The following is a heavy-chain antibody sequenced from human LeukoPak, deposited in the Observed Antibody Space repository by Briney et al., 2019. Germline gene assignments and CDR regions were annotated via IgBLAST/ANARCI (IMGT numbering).Heavy chain of an antibody. D-gene: IGHD6-19*01. J-gene: IGHJ6*02. CDR3: ARDTGWLQYYYYGMDV. V-gene: IGHV1-2*02. CDR1: GHTFTRYY. CDR2: ISSNSGRK. Sequence: ASVKVSCKVSGHTFTRYYMLGVRHAPGQALEGMIWISSNSGRKNYAQKFQGRVTMTRDTSISTAYMELSRLRSDDTAVYYCARDTGWLQYYYYGMDVWGQGTTVTVSS.